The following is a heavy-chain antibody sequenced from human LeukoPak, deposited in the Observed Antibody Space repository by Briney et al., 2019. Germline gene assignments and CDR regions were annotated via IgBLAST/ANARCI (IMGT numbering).Heavy chain of an antibody. CDR1: GFTFDDYG. J-gene: IGHJ4*02. D-gene: IGHD6-13*01. CDR2: INWNGGST. Sequence: GGSPRLSCAASGFTFDDYGMSWVRQAPGKGLEWVSGINWNGGSTGYADSVKGRFTISRDNAKNSLYLQMNSLRAEDTALYYCARDVLEGAAAGSAPFDYWGQGTLVTVSS. CDR3: ARDVLEGAAAGSAPFDY. V-gene: IGHV3-20*04.